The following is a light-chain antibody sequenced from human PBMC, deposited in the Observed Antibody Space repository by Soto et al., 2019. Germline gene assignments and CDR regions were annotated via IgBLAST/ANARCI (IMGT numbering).Light chain of an antibody. Sequence: EILLTQSPATLSLSPGQRATLSCRASQSVSGFLAWYQQKPGQVPRLLIFDASNRATGVPVRFIGSGSGTDFTLTIRRLAPEYFAVYYCQQRSNLPLTFGGGTKVEIK. CDR3: QQRSNLPLT. CDR2: DAS. CDR1: QSVSGF. V-gene: IGKV3-11*01. J-gene: IGKJ4*02.